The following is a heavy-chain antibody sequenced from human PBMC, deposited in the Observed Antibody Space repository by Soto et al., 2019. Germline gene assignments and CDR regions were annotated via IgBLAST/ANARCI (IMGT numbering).Heavy chain of an antibody. CDR2: IYYSGST. CDR3: AESGLLREFDP. CDR1: GGSISSGGYY. Sequence: QVQLQESGPGLVKPSQTLSLTCTVSGGSISSGGYYWSWIRQHPGKGLEWIGYIYYSGSTYYNPSLKSXXTXSEXTSKNQFSLKLSSVTAADTAVYYCAESGLLREFDPWGQGTLVTVSS. J-gene: IGHJ5*02. V-gene: IGHV4-31*03. D-gene: IGHD2-21*01.